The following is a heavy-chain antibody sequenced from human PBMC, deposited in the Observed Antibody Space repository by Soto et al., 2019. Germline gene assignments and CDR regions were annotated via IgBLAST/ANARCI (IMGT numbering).Heavy chain of an antibody. D-gene: IGHD3-10*01. Sequence: EVQLVESGGGLVQPGGSLRLSCAASGFTFSSYWMHWVRQVPGKGLLWVSRIDEYGSTINYADSVKGRFTISRDNARNILYLEMNSLSAEDTALYYCTRDIGGKGAYWGPGTLVSVSS. CDR1: GFTFSSYW. J-gene: IGHJ4*02. V-gene: IGHV3-74*01. CDR3: TRDIGGKGAY. CDR2: IDEYGSTI.